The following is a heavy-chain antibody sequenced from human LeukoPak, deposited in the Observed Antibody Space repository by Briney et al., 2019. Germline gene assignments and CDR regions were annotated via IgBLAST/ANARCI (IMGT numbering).Heavy chain of an antibody. CDR2: ISGSGGST. D-gene: IGHD4-11*01. CDR1: GFTFSSYA. CDR3: AKGRDSNYHNWFDP. Sequence: PGGSLRLSCAASGFTFSSYAMSWVRQAPGKGLEWVSAISGSGGSTYYADSVKGRFTISRDNSKNTLYLQMDSLRAEGTAVYYCAKGRDSNYHNWFDPWGQGTLVTVSS. V-gene: IGHV3-23*01. J-gene: IGHJ5*02.